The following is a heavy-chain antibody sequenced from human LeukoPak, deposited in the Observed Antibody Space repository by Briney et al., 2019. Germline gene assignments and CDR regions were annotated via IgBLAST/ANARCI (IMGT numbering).Heavy chain of an antibody. Sequence: GGSLRLSCAASGFTFSSYGMHWVRQAPGKGLEWVAFIRYDGSNKYYADSVKGRFTISRDNSDNTLDLQMNSLRVEDTAVYYCARGAPSNGWHSWFDPWGQGTLVTVSP. J-gene: IGHJ5*02. D-gene: IGHD6-19*01. CDR1: GFTFSSYG. CDR2: IRYDGSNK. CDR3: ARGAPSNGWHSWFDP. V-gene: IGHV3-30*02.